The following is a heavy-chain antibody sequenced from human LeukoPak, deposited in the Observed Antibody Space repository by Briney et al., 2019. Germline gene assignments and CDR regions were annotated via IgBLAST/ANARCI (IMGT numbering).Heavy chain of an antibody. Sequence: SETLSLTCSVSGGSINNYFWSWIRQPAGQGVEWIGRIYTNGDTRYNPSLKSRVTLSVDTSKNQLSLKLMSMTAADTAVYYCARAAAAAGGQYFDYWGQGALVTVSS. D-gene: IGHD6-13*01. CDR2: IYTNGDT. V-gene: IGHV4-4*07. CDR1: GGSINNYF. CDR3: ARAAAAAGGQYFDY. J-gene: IGHJ4*02.